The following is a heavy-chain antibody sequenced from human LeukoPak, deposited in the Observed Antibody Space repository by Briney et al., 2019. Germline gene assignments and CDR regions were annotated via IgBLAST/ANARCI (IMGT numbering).Heavy chain of an antibody. Sequence: PGRSLRLSCAASGFTFSSYGMHWVRQASGKGLEWVAVISYDGSNQYYAVSVKGRFTISRDNSKNTLYLQMNSLRPDDTAVYFCAKGSHYYDSGGYYIEYWGQGTLVAVSS. CDR2: ISYDGSNQ. V-gene: IGHV3-30*18. D-gene: IGHD3-22*01. CDR3: AKGSHYYDSGGYYIEY. J-gene: IGHJ4*02. CDR1: GFTFSSYG.